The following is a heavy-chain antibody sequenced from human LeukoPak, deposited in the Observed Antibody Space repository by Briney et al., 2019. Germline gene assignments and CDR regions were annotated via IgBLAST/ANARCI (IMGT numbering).Heavy chain of an antibody. J-gene: IGHJ4*02. CDR3: ARAASNSWTYYFDC. V-gene: IGHV1-2*02. D-gene: IGHD6-13*01. CDR1: GYTFTGYY. CDR2: INPNSGGA. Sequence: ASVKVSCKASGYTFTGYYVHWVRQAPGQGLEWMGWINPNSGGANFAQSFQGRVTMTTDTSIGTAYMELSRLKSDDTAVYYCARAASNSWTYYFDCWGQGTLVTVSS.